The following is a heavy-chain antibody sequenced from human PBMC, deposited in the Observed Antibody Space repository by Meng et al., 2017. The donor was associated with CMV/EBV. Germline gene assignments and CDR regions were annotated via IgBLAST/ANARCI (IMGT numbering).Heavy chain of an antibody. CDR2: IRSKANSYAT. Sequence: GGSLRLSCAASGFTFSGSAMHWVRQASGKGLEWVGRIRSKANSYATAYAASVKGRFTISRDDSKNTAYLQMNSLKTEDTAVYYCTRIAVPGPYYYYGMDVWGQGTTVTVSS. V-gene: IGHV3-73*01. CDR3: TRIAVPGPYYYYGMDV. D-gene: IGHD6-19*01. CDR1: GFTFSGSA. J-gene: IGHJ6*02.